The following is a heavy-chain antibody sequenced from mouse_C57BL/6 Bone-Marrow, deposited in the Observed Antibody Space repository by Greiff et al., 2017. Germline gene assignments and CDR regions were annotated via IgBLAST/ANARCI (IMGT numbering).Heavy chain of an antibody. CDR2: IHPNSGST. J-gene: IGHJ4*01. CDR3: ARADYGKGYYAMDY. Sequence: QVQLQQPGAELVKPGASVKLSCKASGYTFTSYWMHWVKQRPGQGLEWIGMIHPNSGSTNYNEKFKSKDTLTVDKSSSTAYMQLSRLTSEDSAVYYCARADYGKGYYAMDYWGQGTSVTVSS. V-gene: IGHV1-64*01. CDR1: GYTFTSYW. D-gene: IGHD2-1*01.